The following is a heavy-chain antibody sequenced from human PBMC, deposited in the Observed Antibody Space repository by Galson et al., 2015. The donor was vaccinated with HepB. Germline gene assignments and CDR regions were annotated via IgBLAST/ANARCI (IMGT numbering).Heavy chain of an antibody. J-gene: IGHJ4*02. V-gene: IGHV1-46*03. CDR3: ARVAGTGGDYFDY. D-gene: IGHD2-8*02. CDR1: GYTFTSYY. Sequence: SVKVSCKASGYTFTSYYMHGVRQAPGQGLEWMGIINPSGGSTSYAQKFQGRVTMTRDTSTSTVYMELSSLRSEDTAVYYCARVAGTGGDYFDYWGQGTLVTVSS. CDR2: INPSGGST.